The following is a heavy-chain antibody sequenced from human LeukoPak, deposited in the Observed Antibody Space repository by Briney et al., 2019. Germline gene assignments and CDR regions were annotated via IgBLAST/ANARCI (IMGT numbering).Heavy chain of an antibody. D-gene: IGHD7-27*01. Sequence: SETLSLTCTVSGGSISSYYWSWIRQPPGKGLEWIGYIYYSGSTYYNPSLKSRVTISVDTSKNQFSLKLSSVTAADTAVYYCARETGEFDYWGQGTLVTVSS. CDR3: ARETGEFDY. V-gene: IGHV4-59*12. CDR1: GGSISSYY. J-gene: IGHJ4*02. CDR2: IYYSGST.